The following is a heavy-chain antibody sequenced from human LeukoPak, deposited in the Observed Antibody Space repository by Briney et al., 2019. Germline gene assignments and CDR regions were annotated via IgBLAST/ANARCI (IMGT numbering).Heavy chain of an antibody. V-gene: IGHV3-23*01. CDR2: VSSSGSYT. J-gene: IGHJ4*02. D-gene: IGHD5-12*01. CDR3: AKHRGSSGADARPAEY. CDR1: GFSFSRNA. Sequence: GGSLRLSCAASGFSFSRNAMSWVRQAPGKGLEWVSTVSSSGSYTYYADSVKGRFTISRDNSKNTVYLEVNSLRAEDTAVYYCAKHRGSSGADARPAEYWGQGTLVTVSS.